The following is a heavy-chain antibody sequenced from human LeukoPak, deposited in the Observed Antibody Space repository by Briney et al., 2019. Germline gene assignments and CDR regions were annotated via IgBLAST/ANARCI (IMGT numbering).Heavy chain of an antibody. D-gene: IGHD3-3*01. J-gene: IGHJ4*02. V-gene: IGHV4-59*01. CDR3: ARSITILGVVQYYFDY. CDR1: GGSISSYY. CDR2: IYYSGST. Sequence: SETLSLTCTVSGGSISSYYWSWIRQPPGKGLEWIGYIYYSGSTNYNPSLKSRVTISVDTSKNQFSPKLSSVTAADTAVYYCARSITILGVVQYYFDYWGQGTLVTVSS.